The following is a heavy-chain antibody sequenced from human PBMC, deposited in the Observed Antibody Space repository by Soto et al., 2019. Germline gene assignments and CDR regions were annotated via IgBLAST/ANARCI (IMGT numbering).Heavy chain of an antibody. V-gene: IGHV3-15*07. Sequence: GGSLRLSCVGSGVPFINAWINWVRQATGKGLQWVGRIKSETHGGTTDFAAPVKGRFAISRDDSRNLVYMQMNSLKIEDTAVYYCTTDSYSDMNVVRFDNWGHGTLVTVSS. D-gene: IGHD1-26*01. CDR1: GVPFINAW. CDR2: IKSETHGGTT. J-gene: IGHJ4*01. CDR3: TTDSYSDMNVVRFDN.